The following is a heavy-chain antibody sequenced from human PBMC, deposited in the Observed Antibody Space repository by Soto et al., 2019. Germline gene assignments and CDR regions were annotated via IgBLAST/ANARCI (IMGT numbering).Heavy chain of an antibody. CDR3: ARGQGLGFPKYYYYYGMDV. D-gene: IGHD3-16*01. V-gene: IGHV4-34*01. CDR1: GGSFSGYY. J-gene: IGHJ6*02. Sequence: SETLSLTCAVYGGSFSGYYWSWIRQPPGKGLEWIGEINHSGSTNYNPSLKSRVTISVDTSKNQFSLKLSSVTAADTAVYYCARGQGLGFPKYYYYYGMDVRGQGTTVTVSS. CDR2: INHSGST.